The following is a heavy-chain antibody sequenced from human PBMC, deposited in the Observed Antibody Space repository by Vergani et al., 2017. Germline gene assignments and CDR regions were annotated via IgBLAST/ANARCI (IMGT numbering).Heavy chain of an antibody. V-gene: IGHV4-34*01. D-gene: IGHD3-10*01. CDR3: ARGAIVLEIIIRSPYYYGMDG. Sequence: QVQLQQWGAGLLKPSETLSLTCAVYGGSFSGYYWSWIRQPPGKGLEWIGEINHSGSTNYNPSLKSRVTISVDTSKNHFSLKLNSVTAADTAVYYCARGAIVLEIIIRSPYYYGMDGWGQGTTVTVPS. J-gene: IGHJ6*02. CDR2: INHSGST. CDR1: GGSFSGYY.